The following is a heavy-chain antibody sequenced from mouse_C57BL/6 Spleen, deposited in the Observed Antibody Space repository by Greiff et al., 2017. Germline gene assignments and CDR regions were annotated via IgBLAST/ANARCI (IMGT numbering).Heavy chain of an antibody. Sequence: DVMLVESGGGLVKPGGSLKLSCAASGFTFSDYGMHWVRQATEKGLEWVAYISSGSSTIYYADTVKGRFTISRDNAKNTLFLQMTSLRSEDTAMYYCARRDYYGSSYAMDYWGQGTSVTVSS. CDR2: ISSGSSTI. D-gene: IGHD1-1*01. CDR1: GFTFSDYG. CDR3: ARRDYYGSSYAMDY. V-gene: IGHV5-17*01. J-gene: IGHJ4*01.